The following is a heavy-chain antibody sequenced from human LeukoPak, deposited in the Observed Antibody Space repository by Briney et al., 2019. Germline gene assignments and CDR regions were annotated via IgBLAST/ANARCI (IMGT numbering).Heavy chain of an antibody. CDR3: ASSGLHSSSWYAPRPATRIDY. V-gene: IGHV3-23*01. CDR2: ISGSGGST. Sequence: PGGSLRLSCAASGFTFSSYAMSWVRQAPGKGLEWVSAISGSGGSTYYADSVKGRFTISRDNSKNTLYLQMNSLRAEDTAVYYCASSGLHSSSWYAPRPATRIDYWGQGTLVTVSS. J-gene: IGHJ4*02. CDR1: GFTFSSYA. D-gene: IGHD6-13*01.